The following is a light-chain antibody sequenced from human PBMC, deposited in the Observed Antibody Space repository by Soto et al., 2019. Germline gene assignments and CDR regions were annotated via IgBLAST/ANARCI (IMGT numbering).Light chain of an antibody. CDR2: DVT. V-gene: IGLV2-14*03. J-gene: IGLJ1*01. CDR1: SSDIGSYNY. CDR3: SSYKSTSTPYV. Sequence: QSVLTQPASVSGSPGQSITISCTGTSSDIGSYNYVSWYQQHPGKAPKLIIYDVTNRPAGISIRFSASKSGDTASLTISVLQADDEADYFCSSYKSTSTPYVFGTGTKVTVL.